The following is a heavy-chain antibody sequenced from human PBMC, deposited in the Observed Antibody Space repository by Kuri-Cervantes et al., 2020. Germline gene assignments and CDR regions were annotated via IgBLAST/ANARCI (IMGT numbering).Heavy chain of an antibody. Sequence: GSLRLSCTVSGGSISSYYWSWIRQPAGKGLEWIGRIYTSGSTDYNPSLKSRVTISVDSSKNHFSLKVSSVTAADTAVYFCARDQYFYYMDVWGKGTAVTVSS. J-gene: IGHJ6*03. CDR1: GGSISSYY. V-gene: IGHV4-4*07. CDR2: IYTSGST. CDR3: ARDQYFYYMDV.